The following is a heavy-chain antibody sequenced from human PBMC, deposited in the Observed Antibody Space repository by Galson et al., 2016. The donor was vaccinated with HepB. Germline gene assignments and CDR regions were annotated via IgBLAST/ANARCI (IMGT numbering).Heavy chain of an antibody. D-gene: IGHD1-14*01. V-gene: IGHV3-74*03. J-gene: IGHJ2*01. Sequence: SLRLSCAASGFTFSGYWMQWVRQAPGKGPVWVSRINSGGSDTKYADFVKGRFIISRDNAKNTLYVQMNSLTAEDTAVYFCARGGPQWPTSYFDLWGRGTLVTVSS. CDR2: INSGGSDT. CDR1: GFTFSGYW. CDR3: ARGGPQWPTSYFDL.